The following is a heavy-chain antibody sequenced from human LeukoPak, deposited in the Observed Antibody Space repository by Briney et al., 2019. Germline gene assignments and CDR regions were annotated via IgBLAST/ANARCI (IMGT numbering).Heavy chain of an antibody. J-gene: IGHJ1*01. CDR3: ARVPYSSSWYYFQH. V-gene: IGHV3-21*01. CDR2: ISPTSGHI. Sequence: GGSLRLSCAASGFTFNTYSMNWVRQAPGEGLEWVSSISPTSGHIYYADSVKGRFTISRDNAQSSLYLQMSSLRAEDTAVYYCARVPYSSSWYYFQHWGQGTLVTVSS. CDR1: GFTFNTYS. D-gene: IGHD6-13*01.